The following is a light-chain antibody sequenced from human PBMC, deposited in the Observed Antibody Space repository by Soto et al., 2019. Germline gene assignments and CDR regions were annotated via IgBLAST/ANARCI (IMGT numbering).Light chain of an antibody. V-gene: IGLV4-69*01. CDR3: QAWGTGSGI. CDR2: GGGDGSH. Sequence: QSVLTQSPSGSASLGAAGKISCTLNSGHTSYSIAWHQKQPDKGPRCLMRGGGDGSHTRVDGIPDRFSSSGSGPERFLTISCLQSEDEGHYYCQAWGTGSGIFGGATKLTVL. J-gene: IGLJ2*01. CDR1: SGHTSYS.